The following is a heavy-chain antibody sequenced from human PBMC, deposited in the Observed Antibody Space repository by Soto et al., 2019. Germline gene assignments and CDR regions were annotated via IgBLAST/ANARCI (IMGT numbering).Heavy chain of an antibody. CDR1: GGSFSGYY. Sequence: SSETLSLTCAVYGGSFSGYYWSWIRQPPGKGLEWIGEINHSGSTNYNPSLKSRVTISVDTSKSQFSLKLSSVTAADTAVYYCARRPRYSGGSWLDYWGQGTLVTVSS. V-gene: IGHV4-34*01. CDR3: ARRPRYSGGSWLDY. CDR2: INHSGST. D-gene: IGHD2-15*01. J-gene: IGHJ4*02.